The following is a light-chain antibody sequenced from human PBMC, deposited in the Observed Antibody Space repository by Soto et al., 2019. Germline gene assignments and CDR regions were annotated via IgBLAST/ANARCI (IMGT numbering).Light chain of an antibody. CDR2: GAS. J-gene: IGKJ1*01. CDR3: QQYGSSPQM. V-gene: IGKV3-20*01. Sequence: EILLAQSPGTLSLSPGERATLSCRASQSVSSSYLAWYQQKPGKARRLLIYGASSRATGIPDRFSGSWSGTDFTLTISRLETEDFAVYYCQQYGSSPQMFGQGTKVDI. CDR1: QSVSSSY.